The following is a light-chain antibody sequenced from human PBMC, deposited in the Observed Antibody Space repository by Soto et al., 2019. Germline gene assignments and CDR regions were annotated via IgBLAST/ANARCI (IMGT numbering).Light chain of an antibody. CDR1: SSNIGSNY. CDR3: AAWDDSLSGLVV. Sequence: QSVLTQPPSASRTPGQRVTISCSGSSSNIGSNYVYWYQQLPGTAPKLLIYRNNQRPSGVPGRFSGSKSGTSASLAISGLRSEDEADYYCAAWDDSLSGLVVFGGGTKLTVL. V-gene: IGLV1-47*01. CDR2: RNN. J-gene: IGLJ2*01.